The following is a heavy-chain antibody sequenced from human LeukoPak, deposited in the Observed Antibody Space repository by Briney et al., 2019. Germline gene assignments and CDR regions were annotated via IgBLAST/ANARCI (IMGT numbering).Heavy chain of an antibody. V-gene: IGHV3-7*01. CDR1: GFTFSTYW. Sequence: GGSLRLSCAASGFTFSTYWMTWVRQAPGKGLEWAANIKRDRSEKYYVESVKGRFTISRDNAKNSLYLQMSSLRAEDTAVYYCARSGYYYDSSYMDVWGKGTTVTVSS. CDR3: ARSGYYYDSSYMDV. J-gene: IGHJ6*03. CDR2: IKRDRSEK. D-gene: IGHD3-22*01.